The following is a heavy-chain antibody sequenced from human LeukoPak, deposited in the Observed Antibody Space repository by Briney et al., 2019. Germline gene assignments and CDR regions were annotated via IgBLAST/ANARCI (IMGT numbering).Heavy chain of an antibody. CDR2: ISGSGGST. CDR3: AKASVRGYSGYDLDY. D-gene: IGHD5-12*01. Sequence: GGSLRLSCAASGFTFSAYRMNWVRQAPGKGLEWVSAISGSGGSTYYADSVKGRFTISRDNSKNTLYLQMNSLRAEDTAVYYCAKASVRGYSGYDLDYWGQGTLVTVSS. V-gene: IGHV3-23*01. J-gene: IGHJ4*02. CDR1: GFTFSAYR.